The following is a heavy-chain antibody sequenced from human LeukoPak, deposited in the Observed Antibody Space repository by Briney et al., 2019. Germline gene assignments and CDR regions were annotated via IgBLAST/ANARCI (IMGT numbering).Heavy chain of an antibody. CDR3: AREGAAAGTGYFDY. V-gene: IGHV1-2*02. CDR2: INPNSGGT. J-gene: IGHJ4*02. CDR1: GYTFTGYY. D-gene: IGHD6-13*01. Sequence: ASVKVSCKASGYTFTGYYMHWVRQAPGQGLEWMGWINPNSGGTNYAQKFQGRVTMTRDTSISTAYMELSRLRSDDTAVYYCAREGAAAGTGYFDYWGQGTLVTVSS.